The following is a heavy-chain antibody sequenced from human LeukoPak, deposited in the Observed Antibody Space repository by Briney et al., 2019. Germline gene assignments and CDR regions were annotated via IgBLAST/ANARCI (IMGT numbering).Heavy chain of an antibody. D-gene: IGHD3-22*01. CDR3: ARSPRVVINPYYFDY. Sequence: GASVKVSCKASGYTFTGYYMHWVRQAPGQGLEWMGWINPNSGGTNYAQKFQGRVTMTRDTSISTAYMELSRLRSDDTAVYYCARSPRVVINPYYFDYWGQGTLVTVSS. V-gene: IGHV1-2*02. CDR2: INPNSGGT. J-gene: IGHJ4*02. CDR1: GYTFTGYY.